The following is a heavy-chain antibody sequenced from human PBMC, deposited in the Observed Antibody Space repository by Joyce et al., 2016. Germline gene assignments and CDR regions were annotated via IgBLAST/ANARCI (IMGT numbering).Heavy chain of an antibody. D-gene: IGHD1-14*01. CDR2: IIPLVGAA. CDR1: GGDFSNYT. CDR3: ARGGTSSDHYFFYTLDV. V-gene: IGHV1-69*12. J-gene: IGHJ6*02. Sequence: QVLLVQSGAAVKRPGSSLRVSCKSSGGDFSNYTVNWVRQAPGQRLEWMGGIIPLVGAAKYAEDVQGRVTLTADQSTRTAYLELSSLTSADTAVYYCARGGTSSDHYFFYTLDVWGPGTTVIVSS.